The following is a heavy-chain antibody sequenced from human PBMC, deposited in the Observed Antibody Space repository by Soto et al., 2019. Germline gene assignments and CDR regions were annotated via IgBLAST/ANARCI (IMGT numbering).Heavy chain of an antibody. V-gene: IGHV3-23*01. D-gene: IGHD3-22*01. Sequence: GGSLRLSCAASEFTFSSYAMSWVRQAPGKGLEWVSAISGSGGSTYYADSVKGRLTISRDNSKNTLYLQMNSLRAEDTAVYYCAKDRSATMIVVAPAFGGQGTLVTVSS. CDR2: ISGSGGST. CDR1: EFTFSSYA. J-gene: IGHJ4*02. CDR3: AKDRSATMIVVAPAF.